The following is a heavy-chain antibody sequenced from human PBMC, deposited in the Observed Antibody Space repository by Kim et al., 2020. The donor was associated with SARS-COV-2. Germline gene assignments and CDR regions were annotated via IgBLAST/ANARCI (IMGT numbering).Heavy chain of an antibody. CDR2: IRSKANSYAT. CDR3: TSVPVTTLAFWDAYD. J-gene: IGHJ3*01. CDR1: GFSFSDSA. D-gene: IGHD3-3*02. Sequence: GGSLRLSCAASGFSFSDSAMHWVRQASGKGLEWVGRIRSKANSYATTYAASVKGRFTISRAESKNSAYLQMHSLKTEDTALYYCTSVPVTTLAFWDAYD. V-gene: IGHV3-73*01.